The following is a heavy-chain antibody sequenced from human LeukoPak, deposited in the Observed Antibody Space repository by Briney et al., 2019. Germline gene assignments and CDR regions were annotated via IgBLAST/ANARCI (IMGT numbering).Heavy chain of an antibody. V-gene: IGHV3-23*01. Sequence: GGSLRLSCAASGFTFTSYAMTWVRQAPGKGLEWVSSISGSGGSTYYADSVKGRFTFSRDNSKNTLYLQMNSLRAEDTAVYYCAKDRAGLLSYFDYWGQGTLVTVSS. CDR1: GFTFTSYA. D-gene: IGHD1-26*01. CDR2: ISGSGGST. J-gene: IGHJ4*02. CDR3: AKDRAGLLSYFDY.